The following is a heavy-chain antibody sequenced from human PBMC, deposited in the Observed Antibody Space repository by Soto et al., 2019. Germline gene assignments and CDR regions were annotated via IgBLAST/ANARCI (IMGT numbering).Heavy chain of an antibody. CDR3: AGDYVFWSGYYRAGRFDP. CDR1: GGTFSSYA. Sequence: QVQLVQSGAEVKKPGSSVKVSCKASGGTFSSYAISWVRQAPGQGLEWMGGIIPIFGTANYAQKFQGRVMSTADEPTSTAYMEQSSLRSEDTAVYYCAGDYVFWSGYYRAGRFDPWGQGTLVTGSS. J-gene: IGHJ5*02. D-gene: IGHD3-3*01. CDR2: IIPIFGTA. V-gene: IGHV1-69*01.